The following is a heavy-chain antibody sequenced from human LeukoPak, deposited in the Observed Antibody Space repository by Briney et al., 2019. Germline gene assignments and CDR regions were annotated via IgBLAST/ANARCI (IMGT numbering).Heavy chain of an antibody. V-gene: IGHV3-23*01. CDR2: ISGSGGST. J-gene: IGHJ4*02. CDR3: ADKGGSYGGPDY. Sequence: GGTLRLSCAASGFTFSNYGMSWVRQAPGKGLEWVSAISGSGGSTYYADSVKGRFTISRDNSKNTLYLQMNSLRAEDTAVYYCADKGGSYGGPDYWGQGTLVTVSS. D-gene: IGHD1-26*01. CDR1: GFTFSNYG.